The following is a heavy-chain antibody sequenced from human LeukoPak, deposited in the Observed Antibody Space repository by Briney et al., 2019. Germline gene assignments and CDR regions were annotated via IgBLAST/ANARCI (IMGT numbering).Heavy chain of an antibody. D-gene: IGHD3-22*01. Sequence: GGSLRLSCVASGFSFNTYAIHWVRQAPGKGLEWVALISYNGGRKEYAESVKGRFTIDRDNSKNTVLLQMNSLRPDDTAIYSCARQEARGYLYEGLDYWGQGTLSPSPQ. CDR1: GFSFNTYA. CDR2: ISYNGGRK. V-gene: IGHV3-30*03. CDR3: ARQEARGYLYEGLDY. J-gene: IGHJ4*02.